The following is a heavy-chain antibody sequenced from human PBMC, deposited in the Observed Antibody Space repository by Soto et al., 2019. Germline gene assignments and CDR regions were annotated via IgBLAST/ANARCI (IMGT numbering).Heavy chain of an antibody. CDR1: GYMFTKSA. D-gene: IGHD6-19*01. Sequence: ASVKVSCKASGYMFTKSAMHWVRQAPGQRLEWMGWISGDSGNTKYSPKLQDRVTITRDTSASTAYMELSSLRSEDTALYYCARDGVAAGNINFDYWGQGTLVTAPQ. J-gene: IGHJ4*03. V-gene: IGHV1-3*01. CDR3: ARDGVAAGNINFDY. CDR2: ISGDSGNT.